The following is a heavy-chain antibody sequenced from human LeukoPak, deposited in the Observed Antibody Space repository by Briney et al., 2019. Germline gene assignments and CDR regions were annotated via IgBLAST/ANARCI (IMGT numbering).Heavy chain of an antibody. Sequence: SETLSLTCTVSGGSINSYYWNWTRQPPGKGLEWIGYIYYRGRTNNNPSLKSRVTISVDTSKNQFSLKLSSVTAADTAVYYCARADYYDSSGYYEIDYWGQGTLVTVSS. CDR2: IYYRGRT. CDR1: GGSINSYY. CDR3: ARADYYDSSGYYEIDY. D-gene: IGHD3-22*01. J-gene: IGHJ4*02. V-gene: IGHV4-59*01.